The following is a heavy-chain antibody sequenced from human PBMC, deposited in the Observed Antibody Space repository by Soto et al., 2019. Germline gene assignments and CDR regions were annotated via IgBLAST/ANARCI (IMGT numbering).Heavy chain of an antibody. D-gene: IGHD7-27*01. CDR2: IKTDGSFT. V-gene: IGHV3-74*01. Sequence: GGSLRLSCAASGFTFSKHWMHWFRQAPGKGLVWVSHIKTDGSFTRDADSVKGRFTISRDNARNTLYLQMNSLRAVDQDVSYCESDNHWGLDYWGQGTLVTVSS. CDR3: ESDNHWGLDY. CDR1: GFTFSKHW. J-gene: IGHJ4*01.